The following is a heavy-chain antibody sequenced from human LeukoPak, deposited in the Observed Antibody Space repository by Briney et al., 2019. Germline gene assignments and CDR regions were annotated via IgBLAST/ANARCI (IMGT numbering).Heavy chain of an antibody. CDR3: ARYYDFWSGYYTFYYFDY. Sequence: PGGSLRLSCAASGFTLSSNYMSWVRQAPGKGLEWVSVIYSGGSTYYADSVKGRFTISRDNPKNTLYLQMNSLRAEDTAAYYCARYYDFWSGYYTFYYFDYWGQGTLVTVSS. CDR1: GFTLSSNY. J-gene: IGHJ4*02. V-gene: IGHV3-53*01. CDR2: IYSGGST. D-gene: IGHD3-3*01.